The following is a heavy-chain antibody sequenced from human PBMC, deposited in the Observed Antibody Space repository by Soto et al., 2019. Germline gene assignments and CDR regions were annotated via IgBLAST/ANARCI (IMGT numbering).Heavy chain of an antibody. CDR2: IYYSGST. Sequence: SETLSLNCAVYGGSISSYYWSWTRQPPGKGLEWIGYIYYSGSTNYNPSLKSRVTISVDTSKNQFSLKLSSVTAADTAVYYCARYDGGPVVYWGPRTRATVPS. J-gene: IGHJ4*02. CDR3: ARYDGGPVVY. CDR1: GGSISSYY. V-gene: IGHV4-59*08. D-gene: IGHD2-15*01.